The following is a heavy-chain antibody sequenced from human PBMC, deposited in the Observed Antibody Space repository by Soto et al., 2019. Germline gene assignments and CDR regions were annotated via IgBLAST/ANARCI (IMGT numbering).Heavy chain of an antibody. Sequence: QIQLVQSGAEVKKPGASVKVSCKASGYSFTSYGISWVRQAPGQRLEWMGWISAYNGNTNYAQKFQGRVTMTTETSTSTAFMELRSLRSDDTAVYYCAKVWLEELSPPDYWGQGTMVTVSA. J-gene: IGHJ4*02. CDR1: GYSFTSYG. V-gene: IGHV1-18*01. D-gene: IGHD3-10*01. CDR3: AKVWLEELSPPDY. CDR2: ISAYNGNT.